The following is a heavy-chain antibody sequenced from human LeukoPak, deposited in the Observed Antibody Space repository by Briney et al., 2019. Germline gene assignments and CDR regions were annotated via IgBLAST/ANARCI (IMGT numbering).Heavy chain of an antibody. J-gene: IGHJ5*02. Sequence: SVKVSCKASGGTFSSYAISWVRQAPGQGLEWMGGIIPIFGTANYAQKFQGRVTITADESTGTAYMELSSLRSEDTAVYYCARDGYHDTERNWFDPWGQGTLVTVSS. D-gene: IGHD5-12*01. CDR2: IIPIFGTA. CDR3: ARDGYHDTERNWFDP. CDR1: GGTFSSYA. V-gene: IGHV1-69*13.